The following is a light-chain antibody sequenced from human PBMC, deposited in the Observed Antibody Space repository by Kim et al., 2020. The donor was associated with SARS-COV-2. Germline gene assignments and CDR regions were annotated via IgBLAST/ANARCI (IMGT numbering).Light chain of an antibody. CDR2: LGS. Sequence: EIVMTQSPLALPVTPGEPASISCRSSQSLLHSNGYNYLDWYLQKPGQSPQLLIYLGSNRASGVPDRFSGSGSGTDFTLKISRVEAEDVGVYYCMQALQPMYTFGQGTKLEI. CDR1: QSLLHSNGYNY. CDR3: MQALQPMYT. V-gene: IGKV2-28*01. J-gene: IGKJ2*01.